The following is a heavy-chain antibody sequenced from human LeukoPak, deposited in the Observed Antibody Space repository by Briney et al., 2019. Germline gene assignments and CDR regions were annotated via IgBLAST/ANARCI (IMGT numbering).Heavy chain of an antibody. CDR2: IYHSGST. V-gene: IGHV4-30-2*01. D-gene: IGHD1-26*01. J-gene: IGHJ4*02. CDR3: ARGGSSVQDFDY. CDR1: GGSISSGGYS. Sequence: SQTLSLTCAVSGGSISSGGYSWSWIRQPPGKGLEWIGYIYHSGSTYYNPSLKSRVTISVDRSKNQFSLKLSSVTAADTAVHYCARGGSSVQDFDYWGRGTLVTVSS.